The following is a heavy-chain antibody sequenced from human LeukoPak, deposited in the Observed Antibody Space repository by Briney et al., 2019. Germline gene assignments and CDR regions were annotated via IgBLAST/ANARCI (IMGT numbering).Heavy chain of an antibody. D-gene: IGHD2-2*01. J-gene: IGHJ5*02. CDR2: IYYSGST. Sequence: SETLSLTCTVSGVSISSYYWSWIRQPPGKGLEWIGYIYYSGSTNYNPSLKSRVTISVDTSKNQFSLKLSSVTAADTAVYYCAREAASPGGWFDPWGQGTLVTVSS. CDR3: AREAASPGGWFDP. V-gene: IGHV4-59*01. CDR1: GVSISSYY.